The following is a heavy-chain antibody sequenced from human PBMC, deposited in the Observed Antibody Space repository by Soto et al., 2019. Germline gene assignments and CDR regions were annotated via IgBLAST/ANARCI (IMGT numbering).Heavy chain of an antibody. CDR1: GGSISSSSYY. D-gene: IGHD2-15*01. CDR2: IYYSGST. Sequence: PSETLSLTCTVSGGSISSSSYYWGWIRQPPGKGLEWIGSIYYSGSTYYNPSLKSRVTISVDTSKNQFSLKLSSVTAADTAVYYCARHVHRNTWVAATIGSWFDPWGQGTLVTVSS. J-gene: IGHJ5*02. CDR3: ARHVHRNTWVAATIGSWFDP. V-gene: IGHV4-39*01.